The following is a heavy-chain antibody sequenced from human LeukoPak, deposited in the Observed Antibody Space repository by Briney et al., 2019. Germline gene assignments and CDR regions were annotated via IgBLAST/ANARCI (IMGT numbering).Heavy chain of an antibody. J-gene: IGHJ4*02. V-gene: IGHV3-48*03. Sequence: GGSLILSCAASGFTFSSYAMSWVRQAPGKGLEWVSYISSSGSTIYYADSVKGRFTISRDNAKNSLYLQMNSLRAEDTAVYYCARDRGSGWYVDYWGQGTLVTVSS. CDR2: ISSSGSTI. CDR3: ARDRGSGWYVDY. D-gene: IGHD6-19*01. CDR1: GFTFSSYA.